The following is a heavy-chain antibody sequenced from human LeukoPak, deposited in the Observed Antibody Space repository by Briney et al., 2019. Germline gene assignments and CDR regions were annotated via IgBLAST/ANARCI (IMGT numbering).Heavy chain of an antibody. D-gene: IGHD6-19*01. V-gene: IGHV3-23*01. J-gene: IGHJ4*02. CDR2: ISGSGGST. CDR1: GFTFSGYA. CDR3: AKDLRSGWYFDY. Sequence: GGSLRLSCAASGFTFSGYAMSWVRQAPGKGLEWVSAISGSGGSTYYADSVKGRFTISRDNSKNTLYLQMNSLRAEDTAVYYCAKDLRSGWYFDYWGQGTLVTVSS.